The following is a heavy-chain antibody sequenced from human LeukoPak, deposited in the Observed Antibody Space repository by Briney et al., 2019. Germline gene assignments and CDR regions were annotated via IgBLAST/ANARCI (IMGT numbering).Heavy chain of an antibody. V-gene: IGHV1-2*02. J-gene: IGHJ3*02. CDR1: GYTFSDYY. CDR3: ARKRGVGVDTNAFDI. Sequence: ASVTVPCKASGYTFSDYYMHWVRQAPAQGLEWMAWISPDSVEKKYAQKFQGRVTMTRDTSISTAYMELSRLTSDDTAVYYCARKRGVGVDTNAFDIWGQGTMVTVSS. D-gene: IGHD3-3*01. CDR2: ISPDSVEK.